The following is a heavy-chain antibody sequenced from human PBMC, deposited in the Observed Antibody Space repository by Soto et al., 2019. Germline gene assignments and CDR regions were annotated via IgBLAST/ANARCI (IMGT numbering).Heavy chain of an antibody. CDR2: IYPGDSDT. D-gene: IGHD3-10*01. CDR1: GYSFTSYW. V-gene: IGHV5-51*01. Sequence: GESLKISCKGSGYSFTSYWIGWVRQMPGKGLEWMGIIYPGDSDTRYSPYFQDQVTISADKSISTAYLQWSSLKALDTAMYYCARPLHGLRGAFDIWGQGTMVTVSS. J-gene: IGHJ3*02. CDR3: ARPLHGLRGAFDI.